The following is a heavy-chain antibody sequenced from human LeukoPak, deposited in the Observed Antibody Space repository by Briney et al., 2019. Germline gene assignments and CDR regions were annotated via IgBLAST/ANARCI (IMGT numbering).Heavy chain of an antibody. CDR3: AREKVPSKGDSSSWYRPSALGNWFDP. CDR1: GFTFSSYA. J-gene: IGHJ5*02. CDR2: ISSNGGST. Sequence: GGSLRLSCAASGFTFSSYAMHWVRQAPGKGLEYVSAISSNGGSTYYANSVKGRFTTSRDNSKNTLYLQMGSLRAEDMAVYYCAREKVPSKGDSSSWYRPSALGNWFDPWGQGTLVTVSS. D-gene: IGHD6-13*01. V-gene: IGHV3-64*01.